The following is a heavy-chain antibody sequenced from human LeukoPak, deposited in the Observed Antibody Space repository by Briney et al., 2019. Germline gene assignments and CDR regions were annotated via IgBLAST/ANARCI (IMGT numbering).Heavy chain of an antibody. Sequence: SETLSLTRTVSGGSISSGSYYWSWIRQPAGKGLGWIERIYTSGSTNYNPSRKSRVTISVDPSKNQFSLKLSSVTDADTAVYYCVSALSRYYDFWGGYNDYYYYYMDVWGKGTTVTVSS. V-gene: IGHV4-61*02. CDR1: GGSISSGSYY. J-gene: IGHJ6*03. CDR3: VSALSRYYDFWGGYNDYYYYYMDV. D-gene: IGHD3-3*01. CDR2: IYTSGST.